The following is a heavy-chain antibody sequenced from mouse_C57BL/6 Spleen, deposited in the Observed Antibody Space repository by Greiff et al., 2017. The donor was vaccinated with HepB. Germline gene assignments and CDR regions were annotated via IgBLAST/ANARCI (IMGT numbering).Heavy chain of an antibody. J-gene: IGHJ4*01. CDR3: SIPGPMAY. Sequence: QVQLQQPGAELVKPGASVKLSCKASGYTFTSYWMHWVKQRPGQGLEWIGRIHPADSDTDYNQNFKGKATLTVDKSSSPAYMQLSSLTSEDSAVYYCSIPGPMAYWGQGTSVTVSS. D-gene: IGHD3-2*02. V-gene: IGHV1-74*01. CDR1: GYTFTSYW. CDR2: IHPADSDT.